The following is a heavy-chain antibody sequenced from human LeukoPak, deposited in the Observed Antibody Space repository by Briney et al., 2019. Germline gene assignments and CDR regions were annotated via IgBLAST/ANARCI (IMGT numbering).Heavy chain of an antibody. V-gene: IGHV4-4*07. D-gene: IGHD3-3*01. CDR3: ATRVRGFLEWLSERDAFDI. Sequence: SETLSLTCTGSGGSISSYYWSWIRQPAGKGLEWIGRIYTSGSTNYNPSLKSRVTMSVDTSKNQFSLKLSSVTAADTAVYYCATRVRGFLEWLSERDAFDIWGQGTMVTVSS. CDR1: GGSISSYY. CDR2: IYTSGST. J-gene: IGHJ3*02.